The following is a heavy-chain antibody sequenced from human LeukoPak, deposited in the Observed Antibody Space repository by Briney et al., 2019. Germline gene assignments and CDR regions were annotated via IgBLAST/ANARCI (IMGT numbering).Heavy chain of an antibody. CDR2: IIPIFGTA. Sequence: ASVKVSCKASGGTFISYAISWVRQAPGQGLEWMGGIIPIFGTANYAQKFQGRVTITTDESTSTAYMELSSLRSEDTAVYYCAAPPAGGSSSWYGDGSAAEGAFDIWGQGTMVTVSS. CDR3: AAPPAGGSSSWYGDGSAAEGAFDI. V-gene: IGHV1-69*05. CDR1: GGTFISYA. D-gene: IGHD6-13*01. J-gene: IGHJ3*02.